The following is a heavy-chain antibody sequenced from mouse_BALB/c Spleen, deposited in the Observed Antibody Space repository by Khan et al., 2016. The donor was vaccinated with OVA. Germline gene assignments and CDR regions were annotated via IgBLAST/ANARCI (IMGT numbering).Heavy chain of an antibody. CDR2: ISSDSNTI. J-gene: IGHJ2*01. CDR1: GFTFTSYG. CDR3: ETSYSCGYYFDY. D-gene: IGHD1-1*01. V-gene: IGHV5-17*02. Sequence: VQLKQSGGGLVQSGGSRKLSCAASGFTFTSYGMHWIRQAPEKGLEWVAYISSDSNTIYYADTVKGRFTISRDNPKNTLFLQMTSPRSGDTAMYFCETSYSCGYYFDYWGQGTTLTGSS.